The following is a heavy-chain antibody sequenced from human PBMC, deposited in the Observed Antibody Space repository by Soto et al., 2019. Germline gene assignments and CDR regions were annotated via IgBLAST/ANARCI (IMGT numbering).Heavy chain of an antibody. CDR3: EKGVVPAATDLGDY. CDR2: ISGSGGST. D-gene: IGHD2-2*01. CDR1: GFTFSSYA. J-gene: IGHJ4*02. V-gene: IGHV3-23*01. Sequence: GWSLRLSCAASGFTFSSYAMSWVRQAPGKGLEWVSAISGSGGSTYYADSVKGRFTISRDNSKNTLYLQMNSLRAEDTAVYYCEKGVVPAATDLGDYWGQGTLGIGSS.